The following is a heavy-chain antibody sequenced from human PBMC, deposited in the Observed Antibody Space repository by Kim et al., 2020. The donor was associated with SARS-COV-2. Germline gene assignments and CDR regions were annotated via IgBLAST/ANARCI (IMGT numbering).Heavy chain of an antibody. CDR3: SRHSGKHGDRGFDN. V-gene: IGHV3-73*01. CDR2: IRSKPNNYAT. CDR1: AFTFSASA. J-gene: IGHJ4*02. Sequence: GGSLRLSCAASAFTFSASAMHWVRQASGKGLEWVGRIRSKPNNYATSYAASVTARFTISRDDSTNTVYLQMDSLKTDDTAVYFCSRHSGKHGDRGFDNWGQGTLITVSS. D-gene: IGHD4-17*01.